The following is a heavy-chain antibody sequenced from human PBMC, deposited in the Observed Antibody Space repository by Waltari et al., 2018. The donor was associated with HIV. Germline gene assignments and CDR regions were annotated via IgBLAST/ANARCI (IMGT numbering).Heavy chain of an antibody. V-gene: IGHV3-53*01. CDR3: ARHDYGDYVYAFDI. CDR2: IYSGGST. J-gene: IGHJ3*02. CDR1: GFTVSTNY. D-gene: IGHD4-17*01. Sequence: EVQLVESGGGLIQPGGSRRLSCAATGFTVSTNYMSWVRRAPGKGLEWVSVIYSGGSTYYADSVKGRFTISRDNSKNTLYLQMNSLRAEDTAVYYCARHDYGDYVYAFDIWGQGTMVTVSS.